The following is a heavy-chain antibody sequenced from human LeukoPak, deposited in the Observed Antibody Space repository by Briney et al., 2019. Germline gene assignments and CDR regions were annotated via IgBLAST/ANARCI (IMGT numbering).Heavy chain of an antibody. CDR1: GGTFSSYA. D-gene: IGHD3-3*01. J-gene: IGHJ4*02. Sequence: SVKVSCKASGGTFSSYAISWVRQAPGQGLEWMGGIIPIFGTANYAQKFQGRVTITADESTSTAYMELSSLRSEDTAVYYCARGARPYDFWSGYVSDYWGQGTLVTVSS. V-gene: IGHV1-69*13. CDR3: ARGARPYDFWSGYVSDY. CDR2: IIPIFGTA.